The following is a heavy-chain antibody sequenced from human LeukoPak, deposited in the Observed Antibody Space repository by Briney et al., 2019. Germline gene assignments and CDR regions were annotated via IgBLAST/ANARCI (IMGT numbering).Heavy chain of an antibody. D-gene: IGHD5-18*01. CDR1: GFTFSSYA. CDR2: ISYDGSNK. J-gene: IGHJ3*02. V-gene: IGHV3-30-3*01. CDR3: ARDRWIQLWLSSDAFDI. Sequence: GGSLRLSCAASGFTFSSYAMRWVRQAPGKGLEWVAVISYDGSNKYYADSVKGRFTISRDNSKDTLYLQMNSLRAEDTAVYYCARDRWIQLWLSSDAFDIWGQGTMVTVSS.